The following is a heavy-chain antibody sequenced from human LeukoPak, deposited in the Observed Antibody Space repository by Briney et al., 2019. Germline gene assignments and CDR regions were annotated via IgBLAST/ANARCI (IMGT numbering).Heavy chain of an antibody. CDR3: ANNYPEKYKYYYDSSGYYYC. D-gene: IGHD3-22*01. CDR2: IYYSGST. J-gene: IGHJ4*02. CDR1: GGSISSSSYY. V-gene: IGHV4-39*07. Sequence: SETLSLTCTVSGGSISSSSYYWGWIRQPPGKGLEWIGSIYYSGSTYYNPSLKSRVTISVDTPKNQFSLKLSSVTAADTAVYYCANNYPEKYKYYYDSSGYYYCWGQGTLVTVSS.